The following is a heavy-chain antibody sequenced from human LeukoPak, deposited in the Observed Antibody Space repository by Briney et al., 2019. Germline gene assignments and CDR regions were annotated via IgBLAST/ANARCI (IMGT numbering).Heavy chain of an antibody. CDR1: GGSISSYY. CDR3: ARAGIAATNNWFDP. V-gene: IGHV4-38-2*02. Sequence: KPSETLSLTCTVSGGSISSYYWGWIRQPPGKGLEWIGSIYHSGSTYYNPSLKSRVTISVDTSKNQFSLKLSSVTAADTAVYYCARAGIAATNNWFDPWGQGTLVTVSS. J-gene: IGHJ5*02. CDR2: IYHSGST. D-gene: IGHD6-13*01.